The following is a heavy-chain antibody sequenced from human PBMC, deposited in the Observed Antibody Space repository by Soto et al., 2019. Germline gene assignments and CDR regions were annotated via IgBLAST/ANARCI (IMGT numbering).Heavy chain of an antibody. J-gene: IGHJ4*02. CDR2: IWYDGSNK. V-gene: IGHV3-33*01. Sequence: GGALRLSCAASGFTFSRYGMHWVRQAPGKGLEWVAVIWYDGSNKYYADSVKGRFTISRDNSKNTLYLQMNSLRAEDTAVYYCARDYGNISAPQALFDYWGQGTLVTVSS. D-gene: IGHD6-19*01. CDR3: ARDYGNISAPQALFDY. CDR1: GFTFSRYG.